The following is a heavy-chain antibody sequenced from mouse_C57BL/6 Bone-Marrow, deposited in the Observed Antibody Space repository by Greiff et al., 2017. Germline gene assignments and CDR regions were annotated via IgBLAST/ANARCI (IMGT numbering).Heavy chain of an antibody. J-gene: IGHJ2*01. V-gene: IGHV1-7*01. CDR3: ARITTVVATPLSNYFDY. CDR2: INPSSGYT. D-gene: IGHD1-1*01. Sequence: VKLVESGAELAKPGASVKLSCKASGYTFTSYWMHWVKQRPGQGLEWIGYINPSSGYTKYNQKFKDKATLTADKSSSTAYMQLSSLTYEDSAVSYCARITTVVATPLSNYFDYWGQGTTLTVSS. CDR1: GYTFTSYW.